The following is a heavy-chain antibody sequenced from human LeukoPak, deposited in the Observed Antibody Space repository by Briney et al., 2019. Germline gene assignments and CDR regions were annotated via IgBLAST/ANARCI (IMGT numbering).Heavy chain of an antibody. D-gene: IGHD1-26*01. V-gene: IGHV1-2*02. CDR1: GYTLTGYY. CDR2: INPNSGGT. Sequence: ASVKVSCKASGYTLTGYYMHWVRQAPGQGLEWMGWINPNSGGTNYAQKFQGRVTMTRDTSISTAYMELSRLRSDDTAVYYCAREYSGTSLGAFDIWGQGTMVTVSS. J-gene: IGHJ3*02. CDR3: AREYSGTSLGAFDI.